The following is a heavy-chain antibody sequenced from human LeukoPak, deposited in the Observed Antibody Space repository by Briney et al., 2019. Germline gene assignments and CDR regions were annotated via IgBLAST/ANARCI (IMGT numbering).Heavy chain of an antibody. CDR1: GFTVSSNY. CDR2: IYSGGTT. J-gene: IGHJ4*02. V-gene: IGHV3-66*01. CDR3: SRAPCGGGNRERDY. D-gene: IGHD2-15*01. Sequence: GGSLRLSCAASGFTVSSNYMSWVRQAPGKGLEWVSVIYSGGTTYYADSVKGRLTISRDNSKNTLYLQMNSLRADDTAVYYCSRAPCGGGNRERDYWGQGTLVTVSS.